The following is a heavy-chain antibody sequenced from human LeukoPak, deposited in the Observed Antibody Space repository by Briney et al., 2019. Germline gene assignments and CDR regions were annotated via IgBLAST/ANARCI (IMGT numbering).Heavy chain of an antibody. Sequence: SQSVSLTCTVSGGSISSYSWSWIRQPAGKGLEWIGRIYTSGSTNYNPSLKSRVTISVDKSKNQFSLKLSSVTAADTAVYYCARKGATMIPWYFDLWGRGTLVTGFS. J-gene: IGHJ2*01. V-gene: IGHV4-4*07. CDR3: ARKGATMIPWYFDL. CDR1: GGSISSYS. CDR2: IYTSGST. D-gene: IGHD3-22*01.